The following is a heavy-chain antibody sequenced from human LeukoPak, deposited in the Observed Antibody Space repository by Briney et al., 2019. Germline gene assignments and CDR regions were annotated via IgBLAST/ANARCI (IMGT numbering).Heavy chain of an antibody. CDR2: IKQDGSDK. CDR1: GFTFSSYS. Sequence: GGSLRLSCAASGFTFSSYSMNWVRQAPGKGLEWVANIKQDGSDKYYVDSVKGRFTISRDNAKNSLYLQLNSLRADDTAVYYCARLTGTTGFDYWGQGTLVIVSS. V-gene: IGHV3-7*01. J-gene: IGHJ4*02. CDR3: ARLTGTTGFDY. D-gene: IGHD1-1*01.